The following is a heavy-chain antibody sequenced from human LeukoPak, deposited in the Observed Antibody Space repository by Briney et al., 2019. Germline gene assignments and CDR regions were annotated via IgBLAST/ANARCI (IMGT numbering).Heavy chain of an antibody. CDR1: GFTFSSYS. D-gene: IGHD1-1*01. V-gene: IGHV3-33*08. CDR3: ARDRGGNWVDAFDI. J-gene: IGHJ3*02. CDR2: IYYDGSNE. Sequence: GGSLRLSCAASGFTFSSYSMNWVRQAPGKGLEWVAVIYYDGSNEYHADSVKGRFTISRDNSKNTLYLQMNSLRVEDTAVYYCARDRGGNWVDAFDIWGQGTMVTVSS.